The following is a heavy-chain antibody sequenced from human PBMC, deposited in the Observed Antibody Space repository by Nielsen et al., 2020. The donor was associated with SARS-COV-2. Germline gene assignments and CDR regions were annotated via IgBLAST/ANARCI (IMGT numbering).Heavy chain of an antibody. CDR2: ISYDGGNK. CDR3: ARDKSDRWFGEDYFDY. CDR1: GFTFSSYA. D-gene: IGHD3-10*01. J-gene: IGHJ4*02. V-gene: IGHV3-30-3*01. Sequence: GGSLRLSCAASGFTFSSYAMHWVRQAPGKGLEWVAVISYDGGNKYYADSVKGRFTISRDNSKNTLYLQMNSLRAEDTAVYYCARDKSDRWFGEDYFDYWGQGTLVTVSS.